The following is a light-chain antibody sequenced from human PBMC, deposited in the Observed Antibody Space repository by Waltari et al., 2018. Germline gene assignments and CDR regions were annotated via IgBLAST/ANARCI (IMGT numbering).Light chain of an antibody. J-gene: IGLJ2*01. V-gene: IGLV3-25*03. CDR2: KDS. CDR1: ALPKQH. CDR3: QSADSSGTNVV. Sequence: SYELTQPPSVSVSPGQPARITCSGDALPKQHSYWYQQKPGQSPVLVIYKDSVRPSGIPERFSGSSSGTTVTLTISGVQAEDEADYYCQSADSSGTNVVFGGGTKLTVL.